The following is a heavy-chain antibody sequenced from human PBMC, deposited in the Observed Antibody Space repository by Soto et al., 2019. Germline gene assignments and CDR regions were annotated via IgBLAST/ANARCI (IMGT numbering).Heavy chain of an antibody. CDR2: IKADGSEK. V-gene: IGHV3-7*01. D-gene: IGHD1-1*01. Sequence: GGSLRLSCAASGFTFSNYWMTWVRQAPGKGLEWVANIKADGSEKYYVDSVEGRFTISRDNAKNSLFLQMNSLRADDTAVYYCARNQVSAPGDDWGQGTLVTVSS. CDR3: ARNQVSAPGDD. J-gene: IGHJ4*02. CDR1: GFTFSNYW.